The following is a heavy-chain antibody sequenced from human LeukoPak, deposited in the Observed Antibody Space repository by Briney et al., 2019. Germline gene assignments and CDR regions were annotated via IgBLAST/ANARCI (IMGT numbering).Heavy chain of an antibody. CDR3: ARDRCGGDCYPNWFDP. J-gene: IGHJ5*02. CDR1: GFTFSSYS. CDR2: ISSSSSYI. V-gene: IGHV3-21*01. Sequence: GGSLRLSCAASGFTFSSYSMNWVRQAPGKGLEWVSSISSSSSYIYYADSVKGRFTISRDNAKNSLYLQMNSLRAEDTAVYYCARDRCGGDCYPNWFDPWGQGTLVTVSS. D-gene: IGHD2-21*02.